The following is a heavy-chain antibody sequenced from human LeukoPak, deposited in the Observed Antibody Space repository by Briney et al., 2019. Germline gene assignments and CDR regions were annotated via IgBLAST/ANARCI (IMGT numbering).Heavy chain of an antibody. CDR2: INPKSGGT. Sequence: ASVKVSCKAPGYTFTGYFMHWVRQAPGQGPEWMGWINPKSGGTNYVQKFQGRVSMTRDTSTSTFFMELRRLTSDDTAVYYCARDLWGSSSGGGYSGNYYYYYMDVWGKGTTVTVSS. J-gene: IGHJ6*03. CDR3: ARDLWGSSSGGGYSGNYYYYYMDV. CDR1: GYTFTGYF. V-gene: IGHV1-2*02. D-gene: IGHD6-6*01.